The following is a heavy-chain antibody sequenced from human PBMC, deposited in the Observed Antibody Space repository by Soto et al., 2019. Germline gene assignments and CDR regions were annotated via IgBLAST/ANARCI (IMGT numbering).Heavy chain of an antibody. Sequence: SETLSLTCTVSGGSISSNYWSWIRQPPGKGLEWIGYIYYSGSTNYNPSLKSRVTISVDTSKNQFSLKLSSVTAADTAVYYCARGTSGWSSDCNSTSCPTYYFYYMDVWGKGTTVTVSS. CDR1: GGSISSNY. D-gene: IGHD2-2*01. V-gene: IGHV4-59*01. CDR2: IYYSGST. CDR3: ARGTSGWSSDCNSTSCPTYYFYYMDV. J-gene: IGHJ6*03.